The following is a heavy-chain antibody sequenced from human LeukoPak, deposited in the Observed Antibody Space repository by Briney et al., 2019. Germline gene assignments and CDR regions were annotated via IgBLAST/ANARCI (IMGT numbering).Heavy chain of an antibody. V-gene: IGHV1-18*01. CDR2: ISAYNGNT. CDR3: AIDLGFARENYYDSSGYYYNFDY. D-gene: IGHD3-22*01. Sequence: GASVKVSCKASGYTFTSYGISWVRQAPGQGLEWMGWISAYNGNTNYAQKLQGRVTMTTDTSTSTAYMELRSLRSDDTAVYYCAIDLGFARENYYDSSGYYYNFDYWGQGTLVTVSS. CDR1: GYTFTSYG. J-gene: IGHJ4*02.